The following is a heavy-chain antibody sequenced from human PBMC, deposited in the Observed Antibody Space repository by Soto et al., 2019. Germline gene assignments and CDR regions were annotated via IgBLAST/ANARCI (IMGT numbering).Heavy chain of an antibody. J-gene: IGHJ5*02. CDR3: AREEAGYCSSTSCYSGNWFDP. CDR2: INPNSGGT. CDR1: GYTFTGYY. D-gene: IGHD2-2*02. Sequence: ASVKVSCKASGYTFTGYYMHWVRQAPGQGLEWMGWINPNSGGTNYAQKFQGRVTMTRDTSISTAYMELSRLRSDDTAVYYCAREEAGYCSSTSCYSGNWFDPWGQGTPVTVSS. V-gene: IGHV1-2*02.